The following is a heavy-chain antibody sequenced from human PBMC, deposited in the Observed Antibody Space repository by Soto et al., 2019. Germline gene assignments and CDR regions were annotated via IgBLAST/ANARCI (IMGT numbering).Heavy chain of an antibody. Sequence: ASVKVSCKASGGTFSSYAISWVRQAPGQGLEWMGGIIPIFGTANYAQKFQGRVTITADESTSTAYMELSSLRSEDTAVYYCARGNTGTTRDYYYYMDVWGKGTTVTVSS. CDR2: IIPIFGTA. CDR1: GGTFSSYA. CDR3: ARGNTGTTRDYYYYMDV. J-gene: IGHJ6*03. D-gene: IGHD1-1*01. V-gene: IGHV1-69*13.